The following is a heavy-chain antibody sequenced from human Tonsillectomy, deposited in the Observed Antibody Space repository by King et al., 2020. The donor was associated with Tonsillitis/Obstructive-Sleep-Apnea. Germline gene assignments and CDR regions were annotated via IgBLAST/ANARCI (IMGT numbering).Heavy chain of an antibody. CDR1: GGSFSGYY. V-gene: IGHV4-34*01. Sequence: VQLQQWGAGLLKPSETLSLTCAVYGGSFSGYYWSWIRQPPGKGLEWIGEINHSGSTNYNPSPKSRVTISVDTSKNQFSLKLSSVTAADTAVYYCARRYYDFWSGSNWFDPWGQGTLVTVSS. CDR2: INHSGST. D-gene: IGHD3-3*01. CDR3: ARRYYDFWSGSNWFDP. J-gene: IGHJ5*02.